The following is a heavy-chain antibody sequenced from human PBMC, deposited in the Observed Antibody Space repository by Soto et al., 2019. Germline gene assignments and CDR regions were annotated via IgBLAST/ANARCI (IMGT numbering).Heavy chain of an antibody. CDR2: IYHSGSA. CDR1: GGSVNTAGYS. CDR3: ARVPLYSDSSGSYHYGTFDI. J-gene: IGHJ3*02. D-gene: IGHD3-22*01. V-gene: IGHV4-30-2*01. Sequence: SETLSLTCAVSGGSVNTAGYSWSWIRQPPGKGLEWIGYIYHSGSAYYNPSLKSRVTISLDRSNNHFSLKLISVTAADTAVYYCARVPLYSDSSGSYHYGTFDIWGQGTMVTVSS.